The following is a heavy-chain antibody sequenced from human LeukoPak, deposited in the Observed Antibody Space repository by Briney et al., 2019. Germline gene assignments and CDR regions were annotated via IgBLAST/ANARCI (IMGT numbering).Heavy chain of an antibody. CDR1: GGSISSYY. CDR3: ARRTLVRDDNYFGMDV. V-gene: IGHV4-59*08. CDR2: IYYTGST. D-gene: IGHD3-10*01. Sequence: SETLSLTCTVPGGSISSYYWSWIRQPPGKGLEWIGYIYYTGSTINNPSLKSRVTISVDTSKNQFSLKLSSVTAADTAVYYRARRTLVRDDNYFGMDVWGQGTTVSVSS. J-gene: IGHJ6*02.